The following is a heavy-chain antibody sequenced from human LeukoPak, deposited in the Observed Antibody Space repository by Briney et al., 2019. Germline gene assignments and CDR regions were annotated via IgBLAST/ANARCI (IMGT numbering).Heavy chain of an antibody. CDR1: GGSFSSTNYY. V-gene: IGHV4-39*01. D-gene: IGHD3-22*01. CDR2: VYYSGTT. CDR3: ARHYHYYDSSANYYMDV. J-gene: IGHJ6*03. Sequence: SETLSLTCTVSGGSFSSTNYYWGWIRQPSGKGLEWIGSVYYSGTTYYNPSLKSRVTISVDTSKNQFSLKLGSVTAADTAVYYCARHYHYYDSSANYYMDVWGKGTTVTVSS.